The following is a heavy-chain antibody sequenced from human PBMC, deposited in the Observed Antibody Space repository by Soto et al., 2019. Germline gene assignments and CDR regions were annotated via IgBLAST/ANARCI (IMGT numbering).Heavy chain of an antibody. CDR2: ISYDGSNK. V-gene: IGHV3-30-3*01. J-gene: IGHJ6*02. CDR3: ARVITRSGYYYGALYYYGMDV. CDR1: GFTFSSYA. D-gene: IGHD3-22*01. Sequence: QVQLVESGGGVVQPGRSLRLSCAASGFTFSSYAMHWVRQAPGKGLEWVAVISYDGSNKYYADSVKGRFTISRDNSKNTLYLQMNSLRAEDTAVYYCARVITRSGYYYGALYYYGMDVWGQGTTVTVSS.